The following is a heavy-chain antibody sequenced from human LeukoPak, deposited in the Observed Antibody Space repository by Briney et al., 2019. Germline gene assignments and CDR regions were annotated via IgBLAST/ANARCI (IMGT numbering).Heavy chain of an antibody. CDR2: IWYDGSNK. J-gene: IGHJ4*02. Sequence: GGSLRLSCAASGFTFSSYGMHWVRQAPGKGLEWVAVIWYDGSNKYYADSVKGRFTISRDNSKNTLYLQMNSLRAEDTAVYYCARLQGHSSYYYDSSGSQFLGDYWGQGTLVTVSS. V-gene: IGHV3-33*01. D-gene: IGHD3-22*01. CDR3: ARLQGHSSYYYDSSGSQFLGDY. CDR1: GFTFSSYG.